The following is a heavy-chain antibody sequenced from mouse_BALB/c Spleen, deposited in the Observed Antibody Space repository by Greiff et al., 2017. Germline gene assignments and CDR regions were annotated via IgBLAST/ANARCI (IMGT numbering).Heavy chain of an antibody. J-gene: IGHJ2*01. CDR1: GYSFTGYY. Sequence: VQLKQSGPELVKPGASVKISCKASGYSFTGYYMHWVKQSHVKSLEWIGRINPYNGATSYNQNFKDKASLTVDKSSSTAYMELHSLTSEDSAVYYCARYGPYYFDYWGQGTTLTVSS. CDR3: ARYGPYYFDY. CDR2: INPYNGAT. V-gene: IGHV1-31*01. D-gene: IGHD1-1*01.